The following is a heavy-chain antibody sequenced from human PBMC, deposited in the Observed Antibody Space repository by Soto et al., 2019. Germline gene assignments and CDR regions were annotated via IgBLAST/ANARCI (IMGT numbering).Heavy chain of an antibody. D-gene: IGHD3-3*01. CDR1: GGSITSSNYY. CDR2: VYYNGFT. Sequence: SETLSLTSTVSGGSITSSNYYWGWIRQPPGKGLQWIGNVYYNGFTYYNPSLKSRVTISVDTSKNHFSLKLTSVTAADTAVYYCARQDDFWSGSNWFDPWGQGTLVT. J-gene: IGHJ5*02. CDR3: ARQDDFWSGSNWFDP. V-gene: IGHV4-39*01.